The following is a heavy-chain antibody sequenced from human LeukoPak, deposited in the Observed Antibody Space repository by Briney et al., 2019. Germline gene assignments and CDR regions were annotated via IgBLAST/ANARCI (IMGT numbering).Heavy chain of an antibody. Sequence: GESLKISCKGSGYSFTSYWIGWVRQLPGKGLEWMGIIYPGDSDTRYSPSFQGQVTISADKSISTAYLQWSSLRASDTAMYYCARQAYYYDSTHFDYWGQGTLVTVSS. J-gene: IGHJ4*02. CDR1: GYSFTSYW. CDR2: IYPGDSDT. V-gene: IGHV5-51*01. CDR3: ARQAYYYDSTHFDY. D-gene: IGHD3-22*01.